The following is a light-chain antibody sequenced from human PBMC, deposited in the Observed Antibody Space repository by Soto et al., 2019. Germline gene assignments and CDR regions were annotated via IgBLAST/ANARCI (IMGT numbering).Light chain of an antibody. CDR3: AAWDDSLKEV. J-gene: IGLJ3*02. CDR2: RNN. CDR1: SSNIGSNY. Sequence: QSVLTQPPSASGTPGQRVTISCSGSSSNIGSNYVYWYQQLPGTAPKLLIYRNNQRPSGVPDRFSGSKSGTSASLAISGLRSEDEADYYRAAWDDSLKEVFGGGTKVTVL. V-gene: IGLV1-47*01.